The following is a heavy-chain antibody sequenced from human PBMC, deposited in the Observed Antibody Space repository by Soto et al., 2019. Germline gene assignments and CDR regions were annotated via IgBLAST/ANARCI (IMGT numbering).Heavy chain of an antibody. CDR3: AGEGRYSYGPDYYDDAMDV. Sequence: EVQLLESGGGLVQPGGSLRLSCAGSGFTFRSFAMTRVRQAPGKGLEWVSVISGSGATAYYADSVRGRFAVSRDNAKNTVHLQMNSLRVANTAVYYCAGEGRYSYGPDYYDDAMDVWGQAPTVTVSS. V-gene: IGHV3-23*01. CDR2: ISGSGATA. CDR1: GFTFRSFA. J-gene: IGHJ6*01. D-gene: IGHD5-18*01.